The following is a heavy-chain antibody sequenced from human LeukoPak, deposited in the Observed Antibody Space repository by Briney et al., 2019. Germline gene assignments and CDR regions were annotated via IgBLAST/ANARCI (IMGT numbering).Heavy chain of an antibody. CDR2: IYSGGST. Sequence: GGSLRLSCAASGFTVSSNYMSWVRQAPGKGLEWVSVIYSGGSTYYADSVKGRFTISRDNSKNTLYLQMNSLRAEDTAVYYCARVTMYYYDSSGYALEYFQHWGQGTLVTVSS. CDR3: ARVTMYYYDSSGYALEYFQH. D-gene: IGHD3-22*01. J-gene: IGHJ1*01. V-gene: IGHV3-53*01. CDR1: GFTVSSNY.